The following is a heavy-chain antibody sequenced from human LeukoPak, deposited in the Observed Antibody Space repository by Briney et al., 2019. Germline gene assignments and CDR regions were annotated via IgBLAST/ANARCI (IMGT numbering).Heavy chain of an antibody. CDR1: VGSISTGTSY. V-gene: IGHV4-39*07. CDR2: IYYGGST. D-gene: IGHD2-21*02. CDR3: ARLSARGVVTANPRYYGMDV. J-gene: IGHJ6*02. Sequence: KTSETLSLTCTVSVGSISTGTSYWGWIRQPPGKGLEWIGSIYYGGSTSYNPSLKSRVTISVDTSKNQFSLKLSSVTAADTAVYYCARLSARGVVTANPRYYGMDVWGQGTTVTVSS.